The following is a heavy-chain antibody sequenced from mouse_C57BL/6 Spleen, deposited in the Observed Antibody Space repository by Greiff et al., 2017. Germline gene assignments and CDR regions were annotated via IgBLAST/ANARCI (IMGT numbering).Heavy chain of an antibody. D-gene: IGHD1-1*02. V-gene: IGHV6-3*01. CDR1: GFTFSNYW. CDR2: IRLKSDNYAT. J-gene: IGHJ1*03. CDR3: AGGVGGWYFDV. Sequence: DVQLVESGGGLVQPGGSMKLSCVASGFTFSNYWMNWVRQSPEKGLEWVAQIRLKSDNYATHYAESVKGRFTISRDDSKSSVYLQMNNLRAENTGIYDCAGGVGGWYFDVWGTGTTVTVSS.